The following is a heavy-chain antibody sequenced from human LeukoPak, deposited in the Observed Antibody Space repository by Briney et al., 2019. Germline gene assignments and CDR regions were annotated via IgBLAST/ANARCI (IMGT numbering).Heavy chain of an antibody. CDR2: IYHSGST. V-gene: IGHV4-30-2*01. Sequence: SETLSLTCTVSGGSISSGGYYWSWIRQPPGKGLEWIGYIYHSGSTYYNPSLKSRVTISVDRSKNQSSLKLSSVTAADTAVYYCARGGPSYDFWSGYSDYWGQGTLVTVSS. CDR1: GGSISSGGYY. CDR3: ARGGPSYDFWSGYSDY. D-gene: IGHD3-3*01. J-gene: IGHJ4*02.